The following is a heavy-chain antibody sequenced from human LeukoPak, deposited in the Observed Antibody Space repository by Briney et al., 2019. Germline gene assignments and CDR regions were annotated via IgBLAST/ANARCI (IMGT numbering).Heavy chain of an antibody. V-gene: IGHV4-59*01. J-gene: IGHJ1*01. D-gene: IGHD3-16*02. CDR1: GGSISSYF. CDR2: IDYSGST. CDR3: ARGSAMITFGGVIPEYSKH. Sequence: SETLSLTCTVSGGSISSYFWSWIRQPPGKELEWIGYIDYSGSTNYNPSLKSRVTISVDTSKNQFSLKLSSVTAADTAVYYCARGSAMITFGGVIPEYSKHWGQGTLVTVSS.